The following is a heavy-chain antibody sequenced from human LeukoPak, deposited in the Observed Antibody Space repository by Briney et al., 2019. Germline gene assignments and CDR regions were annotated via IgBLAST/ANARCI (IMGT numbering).Heavy chain of an antibody. CDR1: GYTLTELS. CDR3: ATGMVPAAIRTFYYYYYGMDV. D-gene: IGHD2-2*02. J-gene: IGHJ6*02. CDR2: FDPEDGET. Sequence: ASVKVSCKVSGYTLTELSMHWVRQAPGKGLEWMGGFDPEDGETIYAQKFQGRVTMTEDTSTDTAYMELSSLRSEDTAVYYCATGMVPAAIRTFYYYYYGMDVRGQGTTVTVSS. V-gene: IGHV1-24*01.